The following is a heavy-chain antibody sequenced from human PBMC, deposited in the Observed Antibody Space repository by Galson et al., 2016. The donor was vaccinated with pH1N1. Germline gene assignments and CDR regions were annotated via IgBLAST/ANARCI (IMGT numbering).Heavy chain of an antibody. Sequence: SLRLSCATSAFNVRSDYLSWIRQAPGKGLEWISIIYPDGATYDADSLNGRFSISRDNLKNTLHLQMNGLRPEDTGLYYCARGRLPNLADSWGQGTLVTVSS. J-gene: IGHJ4*02. D-gene: IGHD6-19*01. V-gene: IGHV3-66*02. CDR1: AFNVRSDY. CDR2: IYPDGAT. CDR3: ARGRLPNLADS.